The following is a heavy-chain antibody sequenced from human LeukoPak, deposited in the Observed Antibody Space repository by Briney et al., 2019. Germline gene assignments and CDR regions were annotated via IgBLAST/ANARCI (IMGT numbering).Heavy chain of an antibody. J-gene: IGHJ6*04. Sequence: ASVKVSCKASGYTFTGYYMQLVRQAPGQGLEWMGWINPNSGGTNYAQKFQGRVTMTRDTSITTAYMELSRLRSDDTAVYYCARDNREVRGGDCFDVWGKGTTVTVSS. CDR1: GYTFTGYY. D-gene: IGHD2-21*02. V-gene: IGHV1-2*02. CDR3: ARDNREVRGGDCFDV. CDR2: INPNSGGT.